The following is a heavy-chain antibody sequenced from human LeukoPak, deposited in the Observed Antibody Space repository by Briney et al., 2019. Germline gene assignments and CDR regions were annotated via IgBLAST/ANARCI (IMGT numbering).Heavy chain of an antibody. J-gene: IGHJ4*02. V-gene: IGHV3-53*01. CDR3: LRAPSLRKLWGCY. D-gene: IGHD2-21*01. Sequence: GGSLRLFCSAPGFPVSSNYMTLVPPAPGEGLEGVSVLYSGWSTYYPDSVKGRFTISRHDYHHTFYLHMNSQRARDTPVCYWLRAPSLRKLWGCYWGQGTLVTVSS. CDR2: LYSGWST. CDR1: GFPVSSNY.